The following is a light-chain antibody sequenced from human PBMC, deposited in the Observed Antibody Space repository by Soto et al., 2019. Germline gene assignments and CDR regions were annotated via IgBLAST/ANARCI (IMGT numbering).Light chain of an antibody. CDR2: GAS. V-gene: IGKV3-20*01. J-gene: IGKJ1*01. CDR1: QSVSSSY. CDR3: QQYGSSPWT. Sequence: EIVLTQSPGTLSLSPGERATLSCRASQSVSSSYLAWYQQKPGQAPRPLIYGASSRAIGIPDRFSGGGSGTDFTLTISRLEPEDFAVYYCQQYGSSPWTFGQGTKVEIK.